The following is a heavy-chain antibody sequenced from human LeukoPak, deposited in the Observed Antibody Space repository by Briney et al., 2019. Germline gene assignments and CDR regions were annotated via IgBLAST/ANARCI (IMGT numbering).Heavy chain of an antibody. D-gene: IGHD3-10*01. Sequence: SETLSLTCTVSGGSISNSAYYWVWIRQPPGQGLEWIGTITNTGSTYSNPSLKSRVTIPIDTSKTQISLKLTSVTAADTAVFYCARKTTGTSMDVWGQGTPVTVSS. V-gene: IGHV4-39*01. CDR2: ITNTGST. CDR1: GGSISNSAYY. CDR3: ARKTTGTSMDV. J-gene: IGHJ6*02.